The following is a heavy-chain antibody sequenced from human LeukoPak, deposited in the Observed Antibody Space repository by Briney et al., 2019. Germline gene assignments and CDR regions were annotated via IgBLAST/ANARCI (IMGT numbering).Heavy chain of an antibody. Sequence: ASVTVSCKASGGTFSSYAISWVRQAPGQGLEWMGGIIPIFGTANYAQKFQGRVTITADESTSTAYMELSSLRSEDTAVYYCARGCSSTSCPLYYYYGMDVWGQGTTVTVSS. CDR2: IIPIFGTA. V-gene: IGHV1-69*13. CDR1: GGTFSSYA. CDR3: ARGCSSTSCPLYYYYGMDV. J-gene: IGHJ6*02. D-gene: IGHD2-2*01.